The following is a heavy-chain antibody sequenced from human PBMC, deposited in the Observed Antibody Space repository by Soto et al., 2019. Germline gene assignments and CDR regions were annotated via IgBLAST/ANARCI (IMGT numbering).Heavy chain of an antibody. CDR1: GFTFSSYG. V-gene: IGHV3-30*18. D-gene: IGHD5-18*01. CDR2: ISYDGSNK. CDR3: AKGYSYSVCHY. Sequence: QVQLVESGGGVVQPGRSLRLSCAASGFTFSSYGMHWVRQAPGKGLEWVAVISYDGSNKYYADSVKGRFTISRDNSKNTLDLQMNSLRAEDTAVYHCAKGYSYSVCHYWGQGTLVTVSS. J-gene: IGHJ4*02.